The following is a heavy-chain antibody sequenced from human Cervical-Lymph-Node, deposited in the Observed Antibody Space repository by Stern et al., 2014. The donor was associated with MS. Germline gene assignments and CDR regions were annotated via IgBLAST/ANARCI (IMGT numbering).Heavy chain of an antibody. V-gene: IGHV1-2*02. CDR1: GYTFTAYF. D-gene: IGHD1-26*01. J-gene: IGHJ4*02. CDR3: ARDRGSYSDY. CDR2: ISPNTGIA. Sequence: QLVQSGAEVERPGASVKVSCKASGYTFTAYFLHWVRQAPGPGLEWMGLISPNTGIATYSQKFQDRVTMTRYTSINTGYMEVSSLRSDDTAVYYCARDRGSYSDYWGQGTLVAVSS.